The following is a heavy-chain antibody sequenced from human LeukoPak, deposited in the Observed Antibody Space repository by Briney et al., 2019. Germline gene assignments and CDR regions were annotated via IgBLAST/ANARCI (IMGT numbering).Heavy chain of an antibody. J-gene: IGHJ2*01. V-gene: IGHV3-23*01. CDR1: GFSFGTFG. CDR3: ARELVSLGTGYFDL. Sequence: LGGSLRLSFEASGFSFGTFGMTWVRQAPGKGLEWVSGITGSSTWTYYADSVRGRFTISRDNSKNSLHLQMNNLTADDTAIYYCARELVSLGTGYFDLWGRGTLVTVAS. CDR2: ITGSSTWT. D-gene: IGHD3/OR15-3a*01.